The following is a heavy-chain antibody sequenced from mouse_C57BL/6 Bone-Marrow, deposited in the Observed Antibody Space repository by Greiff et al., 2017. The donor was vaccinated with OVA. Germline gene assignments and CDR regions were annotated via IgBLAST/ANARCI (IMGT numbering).Heavy chain of an antibody. Sequence: QVQLKQPGAELVRPGTSVKLSCKASGYTFTSYWMHWVKQRPGQGLEWIGVIDPSDSYTNYNQKFKGKATLTVDTSSSTAYMQLSSLTSEDSAVYYCARSGDYGHFDYWGQGTTLTVSS. CDR1: GYTFTSYW. J-gene: IGHJ2*01. D-gene: IGHD2-4*01. CDR3: ARSGDYGHFDY. V-gene: IGHV1-59*01. CDR2: IDPSDSYT.